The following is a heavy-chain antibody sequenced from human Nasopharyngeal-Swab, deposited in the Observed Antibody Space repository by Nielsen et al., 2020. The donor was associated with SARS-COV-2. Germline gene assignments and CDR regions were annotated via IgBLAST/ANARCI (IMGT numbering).Heavy chain of an antibody. J-gene: IGHJ5*02. CDR2: IDTDGSTT. CDR3: ARDVAGADSA. D-gene: IGHD2-21*01. V-gene: IGHV3-74*01. Sequence: GGSLRLSCAASGFTFSSYAMSWVRQAPGKGLVWVSRIDTDGSTTDHADSVKARFTISRDNAKNTLYLQMNNLRAEDTALYYCARDVAGADSAWGQGTLVTVSS. CDR1: GFTFSSYA.